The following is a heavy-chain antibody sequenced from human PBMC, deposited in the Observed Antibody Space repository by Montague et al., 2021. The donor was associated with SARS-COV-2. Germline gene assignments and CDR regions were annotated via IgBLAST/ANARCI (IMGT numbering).Heavy chain of an antibody. D-gene: IGHD5-24*01. CDR1: GFTFSSYA. CDR3: AAEMATISASLDY. Sequence: SLRLSCAASGFTFSSYAMHWVRQAPGKGLVWVSVISYDGSNTNYADSVKGRFTISRDNSKNTLYLQMNSLRAEDTAVYYCAAEMATISASLDYWGQGTLVTVSS. J-gene: IGHJ4*02. V-gene: IGHV3-30*04. CDR2: ISYDGSNT.